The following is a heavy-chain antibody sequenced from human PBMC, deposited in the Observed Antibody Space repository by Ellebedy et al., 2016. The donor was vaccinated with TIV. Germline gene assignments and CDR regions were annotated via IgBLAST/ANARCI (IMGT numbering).Heavy chain of an antibody. D-gene: IGHD4-17*01. CDR3: AKGLIAVTTSPTDY. Sequence: GGSLRLXCAASGFTFSSYAMSWVRQAPGKGLEWVSAISGSGGSTYYADSVKGRFTISRDNSKNTLYLQMNSLRAEDTAVYYCAKGLIAVTTSPTDYWGQGTLVTVSS. V-gene: IGHV3-23*01. CDR1: GFTFSSYA. CDR2: ISGSGGST. J-gene: IGHJ4*02.